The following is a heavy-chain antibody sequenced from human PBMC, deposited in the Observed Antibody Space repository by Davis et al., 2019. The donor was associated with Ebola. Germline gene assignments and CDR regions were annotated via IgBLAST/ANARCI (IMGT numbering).Heavy chain of an antibody. J-gene: IGHJ6*02. CDR2: INAGNGNT. CDR3: AREVDFWSLGDV. D-gene: IGHD3-3*01. Sequence: ASVQVSCKASGYTFTSYAMHWVRQAPGQRLEWMGWINAGNGNTKYSQKFQGRVTITRDTSASTAYMELSSLRSEDTAVYYCAREVDFWSLGDVWGQGTTVTVSS. CDR1: GYTFTSYA. V-gene: IGHV1-3*01.